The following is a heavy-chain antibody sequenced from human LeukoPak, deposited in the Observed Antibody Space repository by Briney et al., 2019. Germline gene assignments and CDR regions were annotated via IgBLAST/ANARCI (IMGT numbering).Heavy chain of an antibody. J-gene: IGHJ3*02. D-gene: IGHD2/OR15-2a*01. Sequence: PSETLSLTCTVSGGSISSHSWNWIRLPAGKGLEWIGRIYSSGSTNSNPSLKSRVAMSVDTSKNQFSLMLSSVTAAVTAVYYCVRGLYDSTTYRAFHIWGQGTMVTVSS. CDR2: IYSSGST. CDR3: VRGLYDSTTYRAFHI. CDR1: GGSISSHS. V-gene: IGHV4-4*07.